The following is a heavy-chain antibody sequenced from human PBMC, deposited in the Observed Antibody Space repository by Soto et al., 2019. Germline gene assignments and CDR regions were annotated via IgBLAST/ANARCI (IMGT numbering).Heavy chain of an antibody. J-gene: IGHJ5*02. CDR1: GGSISSGGYY. D-gene: IGHD3-9*01. Sequence: PSETLSLTCAVSGGSISSGGYYWSGIRQPPGKGLEWIGYIYYSGSTYYNPSLKSRVTISVDTSKNQFSLKLSSVTAADTAVYYCARGITYYDILTGYPNNWFDPWGQGTLVTVSS. CDR2: IYYSGST. CDR3: ARGITYYDILTGYPNNWFDP. V-gene: IGHV4-30-4*01.